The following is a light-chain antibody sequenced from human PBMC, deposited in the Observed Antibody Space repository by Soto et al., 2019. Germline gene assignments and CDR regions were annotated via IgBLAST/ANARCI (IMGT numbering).Light chain of an antibody. V-gene: IGLV3-21*04. CDR2: YDS. CDR1: NIGSKS. Sequence: SYELTQPLSVSVAPGKTARITCGGNNIGSKSVHWYQQKPGQAPVLVIYYDSDRPSGIPERFSGSNSGNTATLTISRVEAGDEADYYCQVWDSSSDHSYVFGTGTKLTVL. CDR3: QVWDSSSDHSYV. J-gene: IGLJ1*01.